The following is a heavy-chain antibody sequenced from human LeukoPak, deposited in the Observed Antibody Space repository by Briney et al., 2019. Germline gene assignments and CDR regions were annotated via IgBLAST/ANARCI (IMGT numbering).Heavy chain of an antibody. V-gene: IGHV4-38-2*02. CDR3: ARAHHQGPVLLWFGELSVVSWFDP. J-gene: IGHJ5*02. D-gene: IGHD3-10*01. Sequence: SQSLSLTRTVSVYSISRGYYWGWIRPPPGKGLEWIGRIYHSGSTYYTPSLKSRVTISVDTPKNKFSLKLSSVTAPHPPGFFCARAHHQGPVLLWFGELSVVSWFDPWGQGTLVTVSS. CDR2: IYHSGST. CDR1: VYSISRGYY.